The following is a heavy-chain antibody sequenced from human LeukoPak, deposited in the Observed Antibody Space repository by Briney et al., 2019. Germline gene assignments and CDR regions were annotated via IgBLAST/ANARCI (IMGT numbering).Heavy chain of an antibody. D-gene: IGHD1-26*01. Sequence: ASVKVSCKASGYTFTSYGISWMRQAPGQGLEWMGWISPYNGNTNYAQKLQGRVTMTTDTSTSTAYMELRSLRSDDTAVYYCARDLSGAYYYYGMDVWGQGTTVTVSS. J-gene: IGHJ6*02. V-gene: IGHV1-18*01. CDR3: ARDLSGAYYYYGMDV. CDR2: ISPYNGNT. CDR1: GYTFTSYG.